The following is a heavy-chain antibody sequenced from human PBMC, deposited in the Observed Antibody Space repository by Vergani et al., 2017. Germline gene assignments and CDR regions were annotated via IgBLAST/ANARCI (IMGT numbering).Heavy chain of an antibody. V-gene: IGHV3-30-3*01. CDR1: GFTFSSYA. J-gene: IGHJ3*02. CDR2: IAYDGSNK. CDR3: AREAGYIYGEDQYAFDI. D-gene: IGHD5-18*01. Sequence: QVQLVESGGGVVQPGRSLRLSCAASGFTFSSYAMHWVRQAPGKGLEWVAVIAYDGSNKYYADSVKGRFTISRDNSKNTLYLQMNSLRAEDTAVYYCAREAGYIYGEDQYAFDIWGQGTMVTVSS.